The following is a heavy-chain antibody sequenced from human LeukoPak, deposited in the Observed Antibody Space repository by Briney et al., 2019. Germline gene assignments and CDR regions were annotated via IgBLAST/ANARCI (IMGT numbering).Heavy chain of an antibody. CDR3: ARDMGSTADDAFDY. Sequence: GGSLRLSCAASGFTVSSNYMSWVRQAPGKGLEWVSVIYSSGSTYYADPVKGRFTISRDNSKNTLYLQMNSLRAEDTAVYYCARDMGSTADDAFDYWGQGTLVTVSS. D-gene: IGHD2-15*01. V-gene: IGHV3-66*01. CDR2: IYSSGST. J-gene: IGHJ4*02. CDR1: GFTVSSNY.